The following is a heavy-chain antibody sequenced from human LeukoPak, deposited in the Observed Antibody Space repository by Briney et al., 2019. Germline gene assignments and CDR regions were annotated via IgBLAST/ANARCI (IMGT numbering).Heavy chain of an antibody. CDR2: IIPILGTA. D-gene: IGHD3-22*01. CDR1: GGTFSSYA. Sequence: GASVKVSCKASGGTFSSYAISWVRQAPGQGLEWMGGIIPILGTANYAQKFQGRVTITADESTSTAYMELSSLRSEDTAVYYCARDRWYGAYYYDSSGYSWGQGTLVTVSS. CDR3: ARDRWYGAYYYDSSGYS. V-gene: IGHV1-69*13. J-gene: IGHJ4*02.